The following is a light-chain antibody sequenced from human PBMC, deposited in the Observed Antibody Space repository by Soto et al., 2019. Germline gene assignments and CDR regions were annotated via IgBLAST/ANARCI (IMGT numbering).Light chain of an antibody. CDR3: VLYMGSVFYV. CDR1: SGSVSPSYH. Sequence: QTVVTQEPSFSVSPGGTVTLTCGLSSGSVSPSYHPSWYQQTPGQAPRTLIYSTNIRSSGFPDRFSGSILGNKAALTITGAQADDESDYYCVLYMGSVFYVFGTGTKVT. J-gene: IGLJ1*01. V-gene: IGLV8-61*01. CDR2: STN.